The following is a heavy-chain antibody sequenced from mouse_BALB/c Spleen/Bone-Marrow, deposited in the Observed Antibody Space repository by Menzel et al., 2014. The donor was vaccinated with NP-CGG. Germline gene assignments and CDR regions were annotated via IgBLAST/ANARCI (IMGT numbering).Heavy chain of an antibody. CDR2: ISSGSSTI. J-gene: IGHJ1*01. CDR1: GFTFSSFE. D-gene: IGHD1-1*01. Sequence: EVMLVESGGGLVQPGGSRKLSCAASGFTFSSFEMHWVRQAPEKGLEWVAYISSGSSTIYYADTVKGRFTISRDNPKNTLFLQMTSLRSEDTAMYYCARRGSNHWYFDVWGAGTTVTVSS. CDR3: ARRGSNHWYFDV. V-gene: IGHV5-17*02.